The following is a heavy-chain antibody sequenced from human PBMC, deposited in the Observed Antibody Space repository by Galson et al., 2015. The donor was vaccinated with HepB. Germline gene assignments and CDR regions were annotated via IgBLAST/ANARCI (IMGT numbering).Heavy chain of an antibody. V-gene: IGHV1-3*01. CDR3: AREGKLYYDSSGRFSNWFDP. J-gene: IGHJ5*02. D-gene: IGHD3-22*01. CDR1: GYTFTSYA. CDR2: INAGNGNT. Sequence: SVKVSCKASGYTFTSYAMHWVRQAPGQRLEWMGWINAGNGNTKYSQRFQGRVTITRDTSASTAYMELSSLRSEDTAVYYCAREGKLYYDSSGRFSNWFDPWGRGTLVTVSS.